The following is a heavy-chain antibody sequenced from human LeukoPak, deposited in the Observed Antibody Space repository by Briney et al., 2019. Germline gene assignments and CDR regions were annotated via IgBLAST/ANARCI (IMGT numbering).Heavy chain of an antibody. J-gene: IGHJ4*02. CDR3: VKEAYYGWGSSPTFYFDY. CDR1: GFTFSSYA. Sequence: PGGSLRLSCAASGFTFSSYAMHWVRQAPGKGLEWVAVISYDGSNKYYADSAKGRSTISRDNSRNTVFLQMNRLRPEDTAVYYCVKEAYYGWGSSPTFYFDYWGQETRVTVSS. D-gene: IGHD3-10*01. CDR2: ISYDGSNK. V-gene: IGHV3-30-3*01.